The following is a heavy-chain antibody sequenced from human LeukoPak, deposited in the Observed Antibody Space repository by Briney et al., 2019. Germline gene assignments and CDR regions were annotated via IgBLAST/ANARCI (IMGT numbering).Heavy chain of an antibody. CDR3: ARDQTPFWSGYQAWFDP. CDR1: GFTFSSYA. CDR2: ISYDGSNK. D-gene: IGHD3-3*01. Sequence: GRSLRLSCAASGFTFSSYAMHWVRQAPGQGLEWVAVISYDGSNKYYADSVKGRFTISRDNSKNTLYLQMNSLRAEDTAVYYCARDQTPFWSGYQAWFDPWGQGTLVTVSS. V-gene: IGHV3-30*01. J-gene: IGHJ5*02.